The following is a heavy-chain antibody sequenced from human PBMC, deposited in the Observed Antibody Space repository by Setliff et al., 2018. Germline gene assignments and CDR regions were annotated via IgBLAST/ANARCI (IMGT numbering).Heavy chain of an antibody. CDR2: INPNSGGT. D-gene: IGHD3-16*01. Sequence: ASVKVSCKASGYTFTGYYMRWVRQAPGQGLEWMGWINPNSGGTNYAQKFQGWVTMTRETSISTAYMELGRRRSDDTAVYFCARDGGGDSDAFDIWGQGTMVTV. J-gene: IGHJ3*02. V-gene: IGHV1-2*04. CDR1: GYTFTGYY. CDR3: ARDGGGDSDAFDI.